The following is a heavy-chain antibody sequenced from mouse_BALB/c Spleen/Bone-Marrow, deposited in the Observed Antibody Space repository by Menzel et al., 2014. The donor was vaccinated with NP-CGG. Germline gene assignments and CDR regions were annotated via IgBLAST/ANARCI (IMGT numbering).Heavy chain of an antibody. V-gene: IGHV1-18*01. Sequence: EVHLVESGPELVKPGASMKISCKASDYSFTGYTMNWVKQSHGKNLEWIGLINPYNGGTKYNQKFKGKATLTVDKSSNTAYMELLSLTSEDSAVYYCVRIGYEDAMGYWGQGTSVTVSS. CDR3: VRIGYEDAMGY. J-gene: IGHJ4*01. D-gene: IGHD2-14*01. CDR1: DYSFTGYT. CDR2: INPYNGGT.